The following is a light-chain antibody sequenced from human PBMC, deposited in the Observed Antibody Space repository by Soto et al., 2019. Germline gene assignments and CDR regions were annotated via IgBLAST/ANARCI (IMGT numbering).Light chain of an antibody. CDR3: QPRSDWPPIT. J-gene: IGKJ5*01. CDR2: DAS. Sequence: EIVLPQSPATLSLSPGERATLSCRASRTVNNYVAWYQQKPGQAPRLLIYDASIRATGIPARFSGSGSGTDFTLTISGLEPEDFAVYFGQPRSDWPPITFGQGTRVEIK. CDR1: RTVNNY. V-gene: IGKV3-11*01.